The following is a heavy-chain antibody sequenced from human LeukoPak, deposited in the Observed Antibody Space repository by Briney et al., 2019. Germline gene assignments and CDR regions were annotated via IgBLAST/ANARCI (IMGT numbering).Heavy chain of an antibody. CDR3: ARYRIAAAGTELEWFDP. CDR2: IYYSGRT. V-gene: IGHV4-59*08. Sequence: PSETLSLTCTASGGSISSYYWSWIRQPPGKGLEWIGYIYYSGRTKYNPSLKSRVTISVDTSKNQFSMKLSSVTAADTAVYYCARYRIAAAGTELEWFDPWGQGTLVTVSS. D-gene: IGHD6-13*01. CDR1: GGSISSYY. J-gene: IGHJ5*02.